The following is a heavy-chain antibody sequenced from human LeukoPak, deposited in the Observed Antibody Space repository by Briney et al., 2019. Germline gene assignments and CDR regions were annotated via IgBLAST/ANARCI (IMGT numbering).Heavy chain of an antibody. D-gene: IGHD3-16*01. CDR1: GFTFSSYA. Sequence: GGSLRLSCAASGFTFSSYAMSWVRQAPGKGLEWVSAISGSGGSTYYADSVKGRFTISRDNSKNTLYLQMNSLTADDTAVYYCARDPLGVLSYFDYWGQGTLVTVSS. CDR3: ARDPLGVLSYFDY. V-gene: IGHV3-23*01. CDR2: ISGSGGST. J-gene: IGHJ4*02.